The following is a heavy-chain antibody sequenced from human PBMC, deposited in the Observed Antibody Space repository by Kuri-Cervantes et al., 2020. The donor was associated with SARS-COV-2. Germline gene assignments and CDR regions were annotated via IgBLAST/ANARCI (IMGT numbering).Heavy chain of an antibody. J-gene: IGHJ4*02. CDR1: GFTVSSNY. CDR2: IYSGGST. V-gene: IGHV3-53*01. D-gene: IGHD5-18*01. Sequence: GESLKISCAASGFTVSSNYMSWVRQAPGKGLEWVSVIYSGGSTYYADSVKGRFTISRDNSKNTLYLQMNSLRAEDTAVYYCAREDSYGYDDYWGQGTLVTVSS. CDR3: AREDSYGYDDY.